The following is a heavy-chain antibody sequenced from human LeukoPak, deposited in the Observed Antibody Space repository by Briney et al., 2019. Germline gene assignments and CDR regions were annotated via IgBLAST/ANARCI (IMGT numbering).Heavy chain of an antibody. J-gene: IGHJ4*02. CDR3: ARDQLSSSSWYEWWIDY. D-gene: IGHD6-13*01. Sequence: GGSLRLSCAASGFTFSSYSMYWVRQAPGKGLEWVSSISSSSSYIYYADSVKGRFTISRDNAKNSLYLQMNSLRAEDTAVYYCARDQLSSSSWYEWWIDYWGQGTLVTVSS. CDR1: GFTFSSYS. V-gene: IGHV3-21*01. CDR2: ISSSSSYI.